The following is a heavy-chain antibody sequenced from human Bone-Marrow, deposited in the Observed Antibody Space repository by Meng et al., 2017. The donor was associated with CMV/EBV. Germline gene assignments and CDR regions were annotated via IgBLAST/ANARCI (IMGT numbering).Heavy chain of an antibody. D-gene: IGHD5-24*01. V-gene: IGHV3-73*01. CDR3: TRRGDGYNWNYYYGMDV. Sequence: GGSLRLSCAASGFTFSGSAMHWARQASGKGLEWVGRIRSKANSYATAYAASVKGRFTISRDDSKNTAYLQMNSLKTEDTAVYYCTRRGDGYNWNYYYGMDVWGQGTTVTVSS. CDR1: GFTFSGSA. J-gene: IGHJ6*02. CDR2: IRSKANSYAT.